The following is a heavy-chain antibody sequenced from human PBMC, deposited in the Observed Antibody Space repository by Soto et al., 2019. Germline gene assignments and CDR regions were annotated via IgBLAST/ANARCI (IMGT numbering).Heavy chain of an antibody. CDR2: INPNSGGT. Sequence: ASVKVSCKASGYTFTGYYMHWVRQPPGQGLEWMGWINPNSGGTNYAQKFQGWVTMTRDTSISTAYMELSRLRSDDTAVYYCAREGRSRQDAFDIWGQGTMVTVSS. D-gene: IGHD3-10*01. CDR1: GYTFTGYY. J-gene: IGHJ3*02. V-gene: IGHV1-2*04. CDR3: AREGRSRQDAFDI.